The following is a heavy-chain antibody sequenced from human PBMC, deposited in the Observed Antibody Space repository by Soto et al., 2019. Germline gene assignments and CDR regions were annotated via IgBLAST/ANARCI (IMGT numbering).Heavy chain of an antibody. CDR1: GYTFTSYY. V-gene: IGHV1-46*01. Sequence: ASVKVSCKASGYTFTSYYIHWVRQAPGQGLEWMGIINPTGGSTTYAQKFQGRVAMTRDTSTSTVYIELNSLTSEDTAVYYCARDSVPLEPHYHFASWGQGTLVTVSS. CDR2: INPTGGST. D-gene: IGHD1-26*01. J-gene: IGHJ4*02. CDR3: ARDSVPLEPHYHFAS.